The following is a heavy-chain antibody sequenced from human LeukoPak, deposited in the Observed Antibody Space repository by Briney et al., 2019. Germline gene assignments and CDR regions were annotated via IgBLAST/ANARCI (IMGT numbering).Heavy chain of an antibody. J-gene: IGHJ4*02. CDR3: AKEVIFCSGPPPDY. Sequence: GGSLRLSCAASGFTFSSYAMSWVRQAPGKGLEWVSAISGSGGSTYYADSVKGRFTISRDNSKNTLYLQMNSLRAEDTAVYSWAKEVIFCSGPPPDYWGQGTLVTVSS. D-gene: IGHD3-3*01. V-gene: IGHV3-23*01. CDR1: GFTFSSYA. CDR2: ISGSGGST.